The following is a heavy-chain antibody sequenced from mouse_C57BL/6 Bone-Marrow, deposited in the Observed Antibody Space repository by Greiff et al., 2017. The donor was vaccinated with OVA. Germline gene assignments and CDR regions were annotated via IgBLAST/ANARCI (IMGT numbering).Heavy chain of an antibody. CDR1: GYTFTSYW. Sequence: QVQLQQPGAKLVKPGASVKMSCKASGYTFTSYWITWVKQRPGQGLEWIGDIYPGSGSTNYNEKFKSKATLTVDTSSSTAYMQLSSLTSEDSAVYYCAREGDGYYVWFAYWGQGTLVTVSA. V-gene: IGHV1-55*01. J-gene: IGHJ3*01. D-gene: IGHD2-3*01. CDR3: AREGDGYYVWFAY. CDR2: IYPGSGST.